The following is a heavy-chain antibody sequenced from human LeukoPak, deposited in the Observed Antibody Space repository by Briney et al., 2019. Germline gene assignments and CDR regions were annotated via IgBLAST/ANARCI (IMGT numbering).Heavy chain of an antibody. J-gene: IGHJ3*01. CDR1: GYTFTHYY. CDR2: FNPNSGGT. V-gene: IGHV1-2*06. Sequence: ASVKVSCKASGYTFTHYYMNWVGLAPGQGLEGMGRFNPNSGGTDYAQKFHDRVTMTRDTSTSTAYMELTSLRTDDTAVYYCARSPVHAFDLWGQGTVVTVSS. CDR3: ARSPVHAFDL.